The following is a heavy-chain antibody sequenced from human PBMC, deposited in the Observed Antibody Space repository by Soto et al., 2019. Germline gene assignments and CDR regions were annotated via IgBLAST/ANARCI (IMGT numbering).Heavy chain of an antibody. CDR3: AREVGHMDV. CDR2: VSPYNGDT. V-gene: IGHV1-18*04. Sequence: QVQLVQSGAEVKKPGASVKVSCKAFGYTFTTYGINWVRQAPGQGLEWMGWVSPYNGDTTYAQKVQGRGTMNTDTSTRTAYLELRSLRSDDTAVYYCAREVGHMDVWGQGTTVTVSS. J-gene: IGHJ6*02. CDR1: GYTFTTYG.